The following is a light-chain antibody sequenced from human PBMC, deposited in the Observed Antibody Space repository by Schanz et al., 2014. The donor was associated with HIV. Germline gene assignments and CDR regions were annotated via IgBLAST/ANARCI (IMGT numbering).Light chain of an antibody. J-gene: IGLJ2*01. Sequence: QSVLTQPPSVSGAPGQRVTISCTGSSSNIGAGYEVHWYQQLPGTAPKLLIYSGNQRPSGVPDRFSGSKSGNTASLTISGLQAEDEADYYCSSYTSSTSPVVFGGGTKLTVL. V-gene: IGLV1-40*01. CDR1: SSNIGAGYE. CDR3: SSYTSSTSPVV. CDR2: SGN.